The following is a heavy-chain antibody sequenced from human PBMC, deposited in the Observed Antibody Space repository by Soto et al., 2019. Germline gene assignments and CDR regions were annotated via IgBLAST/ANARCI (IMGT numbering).Heavy chain of an antibody. D-gene: IGHD3-3*01. CDR3: ARAGAYYDFWCGSSNWFDP. J-gene: IGHJ5*02. CDR2: IIPIFGTA. CDR1: GGTFSSYA. V-gene: IGHV1-69*01. Sequence: QVQLVQSGAEVKKPGSSVKVSCKASGGTFSSYAISWVRQAPGQGLEWMGGIIPIFGTANYAQKFQGRVTITADESTSTAYMELSSLRSEDTAVYYCARAGAYYDFWCGSSNWFDPWGQGTLVTVSS.